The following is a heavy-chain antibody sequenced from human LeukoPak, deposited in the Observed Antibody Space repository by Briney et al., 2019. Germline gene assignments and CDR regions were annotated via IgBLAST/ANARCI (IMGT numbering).Heavy chain of an antibody. CDR1: GFTFSSYA. J-gene: IGHJ4*02. Sequence: GGSLRLSCAASGFTFSSYAMHWVRQAPGKGLEWVAVISYDGSNKYYADSVKGRFTISRDNSKNTLYLQMNGPRAEDTAVYYCARDPAPSGSYCFDYWGQGTLVTVSS. CDR2: ISYDGSNK. D-gene: IGHD1-26*01. V-gene: IGHV3-30-3*01. CDR3: ARDPAPSGSYCFDY.